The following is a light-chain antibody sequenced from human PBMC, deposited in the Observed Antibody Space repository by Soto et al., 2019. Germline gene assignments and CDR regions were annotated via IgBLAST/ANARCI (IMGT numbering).Light chain of an antibody. CDR3: QSYDRSLSASV. J-gene: IGLJ3*02. CDR2: SYT. Sequence: QSVLTQPPSVSGAPGQRVTISCTGTSSNIGAGHDVHWYQQLPGTAPKVLIYSYTNRPSGVPDRFSGSKSGTSASLAITGLQTEDEADYYCQSYDRSLSASVFGGGTQLTVL. CDR1: SSNIGAGHD. V-gene: IGLV1-40*01.